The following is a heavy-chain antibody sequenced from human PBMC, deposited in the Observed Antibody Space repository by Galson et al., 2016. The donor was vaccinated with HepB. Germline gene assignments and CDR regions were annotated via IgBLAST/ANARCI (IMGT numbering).Heavy chain of an antibody. CDR1: GFTFSQRG. V-gene: IGHV3-30*18. CDR2: DSMDGRRK. CDR3: AKRHEYCPPVGCSVDS. J-gene: IGHJ4*02. Sequence: SLRLSCAASGFTFSQRGMHWVRQAPGKGLEWVAADSMDGRRKFCADSVKGRFTISRDNSNNMLFLQMSSLRVDDKAVYYCAKRHEYCPPVGCSVDSWGQGTLVSVSS. D-gene: IGHD2/OR15-2a*01.